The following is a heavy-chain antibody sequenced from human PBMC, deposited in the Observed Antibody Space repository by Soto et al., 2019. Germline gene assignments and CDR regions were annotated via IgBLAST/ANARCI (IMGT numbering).Heavy chain of an antibody. V-gene: IGHV1-3*01. CDR1: GYTFTSYA. CDR3: ARDENCSGGSCSGRYFQH. J-gene: IGHJ1*01. CDR2: INAGNGNT. D-gene: IGHD2-15*01. Sequence: QVQLVQSGAEVKKPGASVKVSYKASGYTFTSYAMHWVRQAPGQRLEWMGWINAGNGNTKYSQKFQGRVTITRDTSASTAYMELSSLRSADTAVYYCARDENCSGGSCSGRYFQHWGQGTLVTVSS.